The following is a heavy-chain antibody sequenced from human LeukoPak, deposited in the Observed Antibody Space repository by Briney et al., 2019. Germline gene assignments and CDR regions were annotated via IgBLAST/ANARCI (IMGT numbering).Heavy chain of an antibody. CDR2: ISPYNGNT. D-gene: IGHD6-19*01. CDR1: GYTFTGYY. V-gene: IGHV1-18*04. Sequence: ASVKVSCKASGYTFTGYYMHWVRQAPGQGHEWMGWISPYNGNTDYAQKLQGRVSMTTDTSTSTAYMELRSLTSDDTAVYYCARAATQWLVDAFDIWGQGTTVTVSS. CDR3: ARAATQWLVDAFDI. J-gene: IGHJ3*02.